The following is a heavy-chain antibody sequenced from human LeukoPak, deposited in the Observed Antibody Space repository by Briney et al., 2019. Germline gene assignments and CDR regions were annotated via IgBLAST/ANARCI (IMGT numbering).Heavy chain of an antibody. D-gene: IGHD5-18*01. V-gene: IGHV3-74*01. CDR1: GFTFSSYW. CDR2: INSDGSST. CDR3: AKGLKYSYGYPDYFDY. J-gene: IGHJ4*02. Sequence: GGSLRLSCAASGFTFSSYWMHWVRQAPGKGLVWVSRINSDGSSTSYADSVKGRFTISRDNAKNTLYLQMNSLRAEDTAVYYCAKGLKYSYGYPDYFDYWGQGTLVTVSS.